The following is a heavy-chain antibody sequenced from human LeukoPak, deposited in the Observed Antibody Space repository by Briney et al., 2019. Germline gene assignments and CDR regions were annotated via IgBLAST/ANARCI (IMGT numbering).Heavy chain of an antibody. CDR3: ARGRFTFGGVFDY. V-gene: IGHV3-30*02. CDR1: GFTFSSYG. CDR2: IRYDGSNK. J-gene: IGHJ4*02. Sequence: GGSLRLSCAASGFTFSSYGMHWVRQAPGKGLEWVAFIRYDGSNKYYADSVKGRFTISRDNAKNSLYLQMNSLRAEDTAVYYCARGRFTFGGVFDYWGQGTLVTVSS. D-gene: IGHD3-16*01.